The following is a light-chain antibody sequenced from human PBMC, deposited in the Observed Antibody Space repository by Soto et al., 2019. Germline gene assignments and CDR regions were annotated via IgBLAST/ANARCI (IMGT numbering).Light chain of an antibody. CDR2: DTS. CDR3: QQYNNWPLT. V-gene: IGKV3-15*01. CDR1: QSVSSN. Sequence: EIVMTQSPGTLSVSPGESATLSCRANQSVSSNLAWYQQKPGQAPRLLIYDTSTRATGVPARFSGSGSGTEFTLTISSLQSEDFAVYYCQQYNNWPLTFGQGTKLEIK. J-gene: IGKJ2*01.